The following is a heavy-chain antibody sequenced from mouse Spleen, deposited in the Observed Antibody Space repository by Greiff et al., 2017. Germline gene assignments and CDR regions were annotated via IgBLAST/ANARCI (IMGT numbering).Heavy chain of an antibody. CDR2: ISSGGGST. CDR1: GFAFSSYD. V-gene: IGHV5-12-1*01. J-gene: IGHJ2*01. D-gene: IGHD2-3*01. Sequence: EVQGVESGGGLVKPGGSLKLSCAASGFAFSSYDMSWVRQTPEKRLEWVAYISSGGGSTYYPDTVKGRFTISRDNAKNTLYLQMSSLKSEDTAMYYCARSYEDYFDYWGQGTTLTVSS. CDR3: ARSYEDYFDY.